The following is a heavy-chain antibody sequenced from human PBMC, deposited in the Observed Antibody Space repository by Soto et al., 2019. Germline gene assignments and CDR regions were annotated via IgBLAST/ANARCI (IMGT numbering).Heavy chain of an antibody. Sequence: EVQLVESGGGLVQPGGSLRLSCAASGFTVSSNYMSWVRQAPGKGLEWVSVIYSGGSTYYADSVKGRFTISRDNSKNTXXXQXNRLRAEDTAVYYCARGGPDYDSSGYYYSSVYYFDYWGQGTLVTVSS. CDR1: GFTVSSNY. CDR2: IYSGGST. J-gene: IGHJ4*02. V-gene: IGHV3-66*01. D-gene: IGHD3-22*01. CDR3: ARGGPDYDSSGYYYSSVYYFDY.